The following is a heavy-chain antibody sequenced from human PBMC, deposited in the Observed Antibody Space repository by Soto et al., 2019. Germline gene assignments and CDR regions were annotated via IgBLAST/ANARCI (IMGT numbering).Heavy chain of an antibody. V-gene: IGHV3-7*01. CDR1: GFTFSTYL. J-gene: IGHJ4*02. CDR3: ARYSSAWGL. D-gene: IGHD6-19*01. Sequence: LRLSCAASGFTFSTYLMSWVRQAPGKGLEWVANIKYDGSETYYVDSVKGRFTSSRDNAKNSLYLQMNSLRGEDTAVYYCARYSSAWGLWGQGTLVTVSS. CDR2: IKYDGSET.